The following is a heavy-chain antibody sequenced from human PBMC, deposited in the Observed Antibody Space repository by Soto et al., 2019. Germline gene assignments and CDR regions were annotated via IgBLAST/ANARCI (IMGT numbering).Heavy chain of an antibody. V-gene: IGHV2-5*02. CDR1: GFSLNTGGVG. D-gene: IGHD3-16*01. CDR3: GHSVVRFFMGAKYLDWLHP. Sequence: QITLKESGPTLVKPTQTLTLTCSFSGFSLNTGGVGVAWIRQPPGKALEWLGIIYWDDDKHYSPSLKTRLTITKDTSKNQVVLTMTNMDPVDTATYYCGHSVVRFFMGAKYLDWLHPWGQGTLVTVSS. J-gene: IGHJ5*02. CDR2: IYWDDDK.